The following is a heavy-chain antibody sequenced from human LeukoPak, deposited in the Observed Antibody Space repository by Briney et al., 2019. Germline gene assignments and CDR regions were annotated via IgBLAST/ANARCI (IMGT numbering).Heavy chain of an antibody. CDR1: GYSFTSYW. CDR3: ASLKQSSNYFDAFDI. CDR2: IYPGDSDT. D-gene: IGHD4-11*01. V-gene: IGHV5-51*01. J-gene: IGHJ3*02. Sequence: GESLKISCKGSGYSFTSYWIGWVRQMPGKGLEWMGIIYPGDSDTRYSPSFQGQVTISADKSISTAYLQWSSLQASDTTMYYCASLKQSSNYFDAFDIWGQGTMVTVSS.